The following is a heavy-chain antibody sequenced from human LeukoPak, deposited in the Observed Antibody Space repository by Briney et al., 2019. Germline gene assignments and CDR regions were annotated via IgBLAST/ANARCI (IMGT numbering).Heavy chain of an antibody. J-gene: IGHJ6*03. CDR3: ARDPYYDILTGRKVYYYMDV. CDR2: IIPIFGTA. D-gene: IGHD3-9*01. V-gene: IGHV1-69*06. CDR1: GGTFSSYA. Sequence: GASVKVSCKASGGTFSSYAISWVRQAPGQGLEWMGGIIPIFGTANYAQKFQGRVTITADKSTSTAYMELSRLRSDDTAVYYCARDPYYDILTGRKVYYYMDVWGKGTTVTISS.